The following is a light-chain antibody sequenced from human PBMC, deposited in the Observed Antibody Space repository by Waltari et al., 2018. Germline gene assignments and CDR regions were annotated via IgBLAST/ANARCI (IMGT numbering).Light chain of an antibody. CDR2: HAS. Sequence: EIVLTQSPGTLSLSPGDSATLSCRASHSLGTYLTWYQQRPGQAPRLLVYHASSRATGIPDRFSGRRSGTGFSLTINRLEPEDFAVYYCQMYVKLPVTFGQGTKVELK. J-gene: IGKJ1*01. CDR1: HSLGTY. V-gene: IGKV3-20*01. CDR3: QMYVKLPVT.